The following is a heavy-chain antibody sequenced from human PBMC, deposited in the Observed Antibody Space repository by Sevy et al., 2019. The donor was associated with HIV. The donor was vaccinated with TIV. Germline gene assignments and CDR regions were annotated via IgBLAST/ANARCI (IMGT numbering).Heavy chain of an antibody. V-gene: IGHV3-9*01. CDR3: VKYRSYGGNSFDF. CDR1: GFTLDDYA. J-gene: IGHJ4*02. CDR2: ISWNSGRI. Sequence: GGSLRLSCTASGFTLDDYAMHWVRQAPGKGLEWVSGISWNSGRIGYADSVKGRFTISRDNAKNSLYLQMNSLRAEDTALYFCVKYRSYGGNSFDFWGQGTLVTVSS. D-gene: IGHD4-17*01.